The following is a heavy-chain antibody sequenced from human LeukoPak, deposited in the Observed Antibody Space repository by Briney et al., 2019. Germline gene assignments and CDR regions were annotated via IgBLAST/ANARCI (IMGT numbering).Heavy chain of an antibody. V-gene: IGHV3-23*01. CDR3: ARGRHDYGDAFDY. Sequence: GGSLRLSCAASGFTFSSYAMSWVRQAPGKGLEWVSAISGSGGSTYYADSVKGRFTISRDNSKNSLYLQMNSLRAEDTAVYYCARGRHDYGDAFDYWGQGTLVTVSS. D-gene: IGHD4-17*01. J-gene: IGHJ4*02. CDR1: GFTFSSYA. CDR2: ISGSGGST.